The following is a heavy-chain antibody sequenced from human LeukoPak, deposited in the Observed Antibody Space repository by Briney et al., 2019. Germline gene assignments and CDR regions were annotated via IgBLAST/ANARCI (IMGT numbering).Heavy chain of an antibody. V-gene: IGHV3-7*04. CDR1: GFTFSSNW. D-gene: IGHD3-22*01. CDR2: INQDGSEE. Sequence: GGSLRLSCAASGFTFSSNWMSWVRQAPGRGLEWVANINQDGSEEYYVDSVKGRFTISRDNAKNSLYLQMNSLRAEDTAVYYCARDPYDSSWGLCYFDYWGQGNLVTVSS. CDR3: ARDPYDSSWGLCYFDY. J-gene: IGHJ4*02.